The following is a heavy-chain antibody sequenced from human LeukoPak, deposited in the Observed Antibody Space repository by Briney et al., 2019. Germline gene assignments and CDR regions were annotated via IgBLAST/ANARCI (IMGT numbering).Heavy chain of an antibody. CDR1: GGSSSGYY. V-gene: IGHV4-34*01. CDR2: VNHGGSA. CDR3: ARGGGNVLPYFDPKYYYYMDV. D-gene: IGHD3-9*01. Sequence: ASETLSLTCAVYGGSSSGYYWSWIRQPPGKGLEWIAEVNHGGSANYNPSLRSRITVYVDTSKNQFSLKLSSVTAADTAVYYCARGGGNVLPYFDPKYYYYMDVWGKGTTVTVSS. J-gene: IGHJ6*03.